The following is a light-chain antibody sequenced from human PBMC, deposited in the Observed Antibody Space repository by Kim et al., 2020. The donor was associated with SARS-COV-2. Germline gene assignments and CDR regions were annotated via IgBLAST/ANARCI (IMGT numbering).Light chain of an antibody. J-gene: IGKJ2*01. CDR2: AAS. V-gene: IGKV3-15*01. CDR3: QHYNNWPPYT. Sequence: VSPGERVTLSCRASQSVSNKLAWYQQKPGQAPRLLIYAASARATGIPARFSGSGSETDFTLTISSLQSEDYAVYYCQHYNNWPPYTFGQGTKLEI. CDR1: QSVSNK.